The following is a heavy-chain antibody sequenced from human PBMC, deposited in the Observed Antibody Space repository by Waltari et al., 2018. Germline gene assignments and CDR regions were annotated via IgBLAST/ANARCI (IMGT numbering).Heavy chain of an antibody. J-gene: IGHJ4*02. CDR3: ARDSGGNSEFDY. Sequence: EVQLVESGGGLIQPGGSLRLSCAVSGFTVGNNYMSWVRQAPGKGLEWISIIYSGGGIHYADSVKGRFTIARDSSKNTLYLQMNSLGVEDTAVYYCARDSGGNSEFDYWGQGTLVTVSS. CDR1: GFTVGNNY. V-gene: IGHV3-53*01. CDR2: IYSGGGI. D-gene: IGHD2-21*02.